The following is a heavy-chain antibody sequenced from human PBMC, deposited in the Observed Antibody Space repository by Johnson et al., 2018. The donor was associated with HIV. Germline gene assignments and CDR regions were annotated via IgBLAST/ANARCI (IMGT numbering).Heavy chain of an antibody. CDR3: AKDTGGNSGNDAFDI. Sequence: QVQLVESGGGGVQPGKSLRLSCAASGFTFSNYGMHWVRQAPGKGLEWVAVILYDGSAKYYADSVKGQFTISRDNSKNTLYLQMNSLRHEDTAVYYCAKDTGGNSGNDAFDIWGQGTMVTVSS. CDR2: ILYDGSAK. CDR1: GFTFSNYG. J-gene: IGHJ3*02. D-gene: IGHD4-23*01. V-gene: IGHV3-30*18.